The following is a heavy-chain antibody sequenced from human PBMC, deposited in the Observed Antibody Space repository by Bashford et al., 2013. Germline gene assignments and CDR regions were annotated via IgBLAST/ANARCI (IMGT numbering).Heavy chain of an antibody. V-gene: IGHV3-23*01. CDR3: VKDRYFYDSSGYVDAFDI. CDR2: ISSSGSRT. Sequence: VRQAPGKGLEWVSVISSSGSRTYNADFGKGRFTISRDNSQNTLYLQMNSLRAEDTGLYYCVKDRYFYDSSGYVDAFDIWGHGTMVTVSS. D-gene: IGHD3-22*01. J-gene: IGHJ3*02.